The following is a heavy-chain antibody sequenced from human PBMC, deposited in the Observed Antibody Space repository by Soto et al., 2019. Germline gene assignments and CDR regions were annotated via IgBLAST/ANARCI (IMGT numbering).Heavy chain of an antibody. Sequence: QVQLQQWGAGLLKPSETLSLTCAVYGGSFSGYYWSWIRQPPGKGLEWIGEINHSGSTNYNPSLKRRVTISVDTSKNKFSLQLSSVTAADTAVYYCARARHIVVVTAPYYYYGMDVWGQGTTVTVSS. CDR2: INHSGST. D-gene: IGHD2-21*02. CDR3: ARARHIVVVTAPYYYYGMDV. CDR1: GGSFSGYY. J-gene: IGHJ6*02. V-gene: IGHV4-34*01.